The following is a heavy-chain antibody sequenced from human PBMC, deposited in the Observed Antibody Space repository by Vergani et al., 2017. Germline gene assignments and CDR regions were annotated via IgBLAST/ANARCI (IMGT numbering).Heavy chain of an antibody. V-gene: IGHV4-39*07. CDR3: VRAPHRYGMDV. Sequence: QLQLQESGPGLVKPSATLSLTCSVSGASIRSSNYYWGWIRQPPGKGLEWIASIYYSGSTNYNPSLKSRVTISLDTSKNQFSLKLSSVTAADTAVYYCVRAPHRYGMDVWGQGTTVTVSS. CDR1: GASIRSSNYY. J-gene: IGHJ6*02. CDR2: IYYSGST.